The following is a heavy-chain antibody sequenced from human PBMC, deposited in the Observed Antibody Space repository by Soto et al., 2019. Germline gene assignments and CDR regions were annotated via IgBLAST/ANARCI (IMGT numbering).Heavy chain of an antibody. CDR1: GLSFTTSG. J-gene: IGHJ4*02. D-gene: IGHD6-6*01. V-gene: IGHV3-30*18. CDR3: PKPLVSEYEVQDFDL. CDR2: IPYDGSRR. Sequence: SRRLSWAPSGLSFTTSGMHWVRQPPGEGLQRVAVIPYDGSRRYYADSVKRRISISRDNSKNTLYLQMNSLRAEDTAVYYCPKPLVSEYEVQDFDLCGQGDKVTVSS.